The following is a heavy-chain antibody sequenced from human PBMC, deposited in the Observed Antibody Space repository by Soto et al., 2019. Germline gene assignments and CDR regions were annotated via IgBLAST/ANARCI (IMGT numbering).Heavy chain of an antibody. CDR1: GFTFINYW. J-gene: IGHJ4*02. V-gene: IGHV3-7*04. D-gene: IGHD2-15*01. Sequence: GGSLILSCAASGFTFINYWMTWVRQAPGKGLEWVANIKQDGSEKFFLDSVKGRFTISRDNARELVYLQMNSLRAEDTAVYYCARYLASGPIDYWGQGTLVTVSS. CDR3: ARYLASGPIDY. CDR2: IKQDGSEK.